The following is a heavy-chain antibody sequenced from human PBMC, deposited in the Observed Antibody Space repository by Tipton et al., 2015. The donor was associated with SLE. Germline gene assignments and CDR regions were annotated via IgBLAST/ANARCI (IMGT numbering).Heavy chain of an antibody. CDR1: GFTVSSNE. CDR2: IYYSGST. Sequence: LRLSCAASGFTVSSNEMSWVRQAPGKGLEWIGYIYYSGSTNYNPSLKSRVTISVDPSKNQFSLKLSSVTAADTAVYYCEAVNCSLGGCILDSWDRGTLVAVSS. D-gene: IGHD2-15*01. V-gene: IGHV4-59*02. J-gene: IGHJ4*02. CDR3: EAVNCSLGGCILDS.